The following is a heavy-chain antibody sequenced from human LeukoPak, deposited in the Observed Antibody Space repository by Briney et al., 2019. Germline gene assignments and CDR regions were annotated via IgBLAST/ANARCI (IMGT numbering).Heavy chain of an antibody. CDR1: GYTFTGYY. Sequence: ASVKVSCKASGYTFTGYYMHWVRQAPGQGLEWMGRINPDSGDTNYARKFQGRVTMTRDTSINTAYMELSRLTSDDTAVYYCARDRLGNYYLFDFWGQGTLVTVSS. CDR3: ARDRLGNYYLFDF. J-gene: IGHJ4*02. CDR2: INPDSGDT. V-gene: IGHV1-2*06. D-gene: IGHD1-26*01.